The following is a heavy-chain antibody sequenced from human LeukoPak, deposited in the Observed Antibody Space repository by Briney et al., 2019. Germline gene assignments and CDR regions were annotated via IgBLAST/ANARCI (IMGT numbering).Heavy chain of an antibody. V-gene: IGHV3-74*01. CDR3: ARSVFYVYPYYYYMDV. CDR1: GVTLRGYW. CDR2: IDADGRAT. D-gene: IGHD5/OR15-5a*01. Sequence: GESLRLSCAGSGVTLRGYWMFWVRQAPGKGLEWLSLIDADGRATNHADSVKGRFTISRDDATNTLFLQMNSLRAEDTAVYFCARSVFYVYPYYYYMDVWGKGTTVTVSS. J-gene: IGHJ6*03.